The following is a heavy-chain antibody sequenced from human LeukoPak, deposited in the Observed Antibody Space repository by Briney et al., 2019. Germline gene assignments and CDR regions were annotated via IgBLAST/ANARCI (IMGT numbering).Heavy chain of an antibody. CDR3: ARSGDYDATYYFDY. V-gene: IGHV1-69*19. CDR1: GGTFSSYA. J-gene: IGHJ4*02. CDR2: IIPIFGTA. Sequence: ASVKVSCKASGGTFSSYAISWERQAPGQGLEWMGGIIPIFGTANYAQKFQGRVTITADESTSTAYMELSSLRSEDTAVYYCARSGDYDATYYFDYWGQGTLVTVSS. D-gene: IGHD4-17*01.